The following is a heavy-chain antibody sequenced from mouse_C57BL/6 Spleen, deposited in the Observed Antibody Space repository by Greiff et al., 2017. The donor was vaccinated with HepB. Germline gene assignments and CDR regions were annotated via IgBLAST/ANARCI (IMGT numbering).Heavy chain of an antibody. D-gene: IGHD2-2*01. J-gene: IGHJ2*01. CDR2: INPNNGGT. Sequence: EVKLMESGPELVKPGASVKMSCKASGYTFTDYNMHWVKQSHGKSLEWIGYINPNNGGTSYNQKFKGKATLTVNKSSSTAYMELRSLTSEDSAVYYCARWLRDFDYWGQGTTLTVSS. CDR1: GYTFTDYN. CDR3: ARWLRDFDY. V-gene: IGHV1-22*01.